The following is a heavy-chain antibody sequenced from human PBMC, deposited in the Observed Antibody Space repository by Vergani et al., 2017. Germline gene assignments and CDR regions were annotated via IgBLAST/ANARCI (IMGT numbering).Heavy chain of an antibody. V-gene: IGHV5-51*01. CDR3: ALSAGYCSGGSCYSGFYYYGMDV. D-gene: IGHD2-15*01. J-gene: IGHJ6*02. CDR2: IYPGDSDT. CDR1: GYSFTSYW. Sequence: EVQLVQSGAEVKKPGESLKISCKGSGYSFTSYWIGWVRQMPGKGLEWMGIIYPGDSDTRYSPSFQGQVTIAAEKSISTAYLQWSSLKASDTAMYYCALSAGYCSGGSCYSGFYYYGMDVWGQGTTVTVSS.